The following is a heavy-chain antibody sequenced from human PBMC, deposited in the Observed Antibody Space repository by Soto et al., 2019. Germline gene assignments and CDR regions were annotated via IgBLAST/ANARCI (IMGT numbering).Heavy chain of an antibody. D-gene: IGHD6-13*01. Sequence: EVQMLESGGGLVQPGGSLRLSCTGTGFTFSSYGMSWVRQAPGKGLEWVSGISGGGPPTYYADSVRGRFTISRDNSKNTLYLQMNSLRAEDTVVYYCAIRTYSTSWYYLDLWGRGTLVTVSA. CDR3: AIRTYSTSWYYLDL. J-gene: IGHJ4*02. CDR1: GFTFSSYG. CDR2: ISGGGPPT. V-gene: IGHV3-23*01.